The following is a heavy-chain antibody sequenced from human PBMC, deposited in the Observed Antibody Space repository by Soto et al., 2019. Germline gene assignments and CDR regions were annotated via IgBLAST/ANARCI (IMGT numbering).Heavy chain of an antibody. CDR3: AICPNDVWSTYEYYFDY. D-gene: IGHD3-3*01. CDR2: IWCDGRNK. V-gene: IGHV3-33*01. CDR1: GFTFSSYG. J-gene: IGHJ4*02. Sequence: GGSLRLSCAASGFTFSSYGMHWVRQAPGKGLEWVAVIWCDGRNKYYADSVKGRFTISRDNSKNTLHLQMNSLRAEDTAVYYCAICPNDVWSTYEYYFDYWGQGTLVTVPS.